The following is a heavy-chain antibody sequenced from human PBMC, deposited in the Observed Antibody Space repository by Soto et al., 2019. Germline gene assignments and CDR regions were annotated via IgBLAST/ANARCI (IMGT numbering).Heavy chain of an antibody. Sequence: SQTLSLTCTVSGGSISSSSYYWVWISQPPGKGLEWIGSIYYSGSTYYNPSLKSRVTISVDTSKNQFSLKLSSVTAADTAVYYCARDYGDWYFDYWGQGTLVTVSS. CDR1: GGSISSSSYY. J-gene: IGHJ4*02. CDR2: IYYSGST. CDR3: ARDYGDWYFDY. V-gene: IGHV4-39*01. D-gene: IGHD4-17*01.